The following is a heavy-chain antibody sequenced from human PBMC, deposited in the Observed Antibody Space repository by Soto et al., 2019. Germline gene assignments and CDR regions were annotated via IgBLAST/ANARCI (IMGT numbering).Heavy chain of an antibody. J-gene: IGHJ4*01. D-gene: IGHD4-17*01. Sequence: QVQLVESGGGVVQPGTSLRLSCTASGSTFSTYAMHWVRQAPGKGLEWVAVIWDDGRKQFYADSVKGRFTISRDNSKNMLYLQMHSLRVADTSVYFCATDRGLAPFDNWGQGTLVTVSS. V-gene: IGHV3-33*03. CDR3: ATDRGLAPFDN. CDR2: IWDDGRKQ. CDR1: GSTFSTYA.